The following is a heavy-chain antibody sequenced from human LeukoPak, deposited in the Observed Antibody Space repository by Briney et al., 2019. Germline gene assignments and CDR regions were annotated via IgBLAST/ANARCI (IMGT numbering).Heavy chain of an antibody. CDR1: GFTFSSYW. V-gene: IGHV3-7*01. D-gene: IGHD1-26*01. J-gene: IGHJ1*01. CDR2: IKQDGSEK. CDR3: VREVGAPGSFQH. Sequence: GGSLRLSCAASGFTFSSYWMNWVRQTPGKGLEWVANIKQDGSEKYYVDFVKGRFTISRDNAKNSLYLQMNSLRGEDTAVYHCVREVGAPGSFQHWGQGAPVTVSS.